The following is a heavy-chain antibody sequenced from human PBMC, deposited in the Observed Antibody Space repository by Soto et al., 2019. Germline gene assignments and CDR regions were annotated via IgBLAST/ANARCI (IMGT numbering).Heavy chain of an antibody. CDR2: ISSHNGAA. V-gene: IGHV1-18*01. J-gene: IGHJ3*02. D-gene: IGHD3-22*01. CDR1: GYTFTTFG. Sequence: ASVQVSFTASGYTFTTFGINSVRQAPGQGLERMGWISSHNGAAKYAQKFQGRVTMTADKSTSTAYMELSSLRSEDTAVYYCARDTPHYYYDSSGYYYAPNDAFDIWGQGTMVTVSS. CDR3: ARDTPHYYYDSSGYYYAPNDAFDI.